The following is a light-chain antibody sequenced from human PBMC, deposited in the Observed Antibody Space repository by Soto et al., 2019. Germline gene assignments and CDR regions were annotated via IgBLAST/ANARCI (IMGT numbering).Light chain of an antibody. J-gene: IGKJ1*01. CDR2: CAS. CDR1: QTISGY. V-gene: IGKV1-39*01. CDR3: QQSYSTPRT. Sequence: DIQLTQTPSALSASVGDRVTITCRSSQTISGYLNWYQQKPGKAPKLLIYCASSLQSGVPSRFSGSGSGTDFTLTISSLQPEDFATYYCQQSYSTPRTFGQGTKVDI.